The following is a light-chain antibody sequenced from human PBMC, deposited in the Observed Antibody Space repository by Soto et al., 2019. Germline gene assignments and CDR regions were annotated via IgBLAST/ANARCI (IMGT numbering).Light chain of an antibody. J-gene: IGKJ1*01. CDR2: DAS. CDR1: QSVSSY. CDR3: QQYNDWPLT. Sequence: EIVLTQSPATPSLSPGERAPLSCRASQSVSSYLAWYQQKPGQAPRLLIYDASNRATGIPARFSGTGSGTEFTLTISSLQSEDFAVYYCQQYNDWPLTFGQGTKV. V-gene: IGKV3-11*01.